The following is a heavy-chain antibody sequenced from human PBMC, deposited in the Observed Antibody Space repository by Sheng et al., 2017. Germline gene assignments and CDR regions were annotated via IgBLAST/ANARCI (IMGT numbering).Heavy chain of an antibody. CDR3: ARLRVGTTFDYGMDV. J-gene: IGHJ6*02. Sequence: QVQLQESGPGLVKPSETLSLTCTVSGYSISTTYYWGWIRQPPGKGLEWIGSFYHTGSSYYNPSLKSRTTISADTSKNEFSLKLRSVTAADTAVYYCARLRVGTTFDYGMDVWGQGTTVTVSS. V-gene: IGHV4-38-2*02. D-gene: IGHD1-26*01. CDR1: GYSISTTYY. CDR2: FYHTGSS.